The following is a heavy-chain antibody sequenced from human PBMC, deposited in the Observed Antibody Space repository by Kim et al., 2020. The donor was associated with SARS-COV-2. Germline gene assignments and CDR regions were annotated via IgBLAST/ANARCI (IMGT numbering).Heavy chain of an antibody. CDR3: ANLQGGCSGGSCPIYGMDV. CDR1: GYTFTGYY. D-gene: IGHD2-15*01. J-gene: IGHJ6*02. CDR2: INPNSGGT. V-gene: IGHV1-2*06. Sequence: ASVKVSCKASGYTFTGYYMHWVRQAPGQGLEWMGRINPNSGGTNYAQKFQGRVTMTRDTSISTAYMDLSSLRSDDTAVYYCANLQGGCSGGSCPIYGMDVWGQGTTVTVSS.